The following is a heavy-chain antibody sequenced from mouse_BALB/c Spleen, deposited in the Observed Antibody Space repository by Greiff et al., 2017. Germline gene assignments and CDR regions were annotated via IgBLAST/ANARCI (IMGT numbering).Heavy chain of an antibody. J-gene: IGHJ4*01. V-gene: IGHV3-2*02. CDR2: ISYSGST. CDR1: GYSITSDYA. Sequence: EVKLVESGPGLVKPSQSLSLTCTVTGYSITSDYAWNWIRQFPGNKLEWMGYISYSGSTSYNPSLKSRISITRDTSKNQFFLQLNSVTTEDTATYYCAREEILAYYGNSYAMDYWGQGTSVTVSS. D-gene: IGHD2-10*01. CDR3: AREEILAYYGNSYAMDY.